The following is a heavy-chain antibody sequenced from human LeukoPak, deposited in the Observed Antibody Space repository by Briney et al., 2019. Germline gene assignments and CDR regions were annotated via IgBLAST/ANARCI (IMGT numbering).Heavy chain of an antibody. CDR3: ARDPGGGFSAFDL. Sequence: VGSLRLSCAASGFTFSTYSMNWVRQAPGKGLEWLLSISSGATDIYYADSLRGRFTISRDNANNSLYLHMNSLRDEDTAVYYCARDPGGGFSAFDLWGQGTMVTVSS. CDR2: ISSGATDI. CDR1: GFTFSTYS. J-gene: IGHJ3*01. D-gene: IGHD4-23*01. V-gene: IGHV3-48*02.